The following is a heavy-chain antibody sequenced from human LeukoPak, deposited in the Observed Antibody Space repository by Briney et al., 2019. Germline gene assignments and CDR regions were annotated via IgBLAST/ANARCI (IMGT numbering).Heavy chain of an antibody. CDR1: GFTFSSYA. D-gene: IGHD2-8*01. CDR3: ASGWSRDYYYYYYMDV. CDR2: ISGSGGST. V-gene: IGHV3-23*01. Sequence: PGGSLRLSCAASGFTFSSYAMSWVRQAPGKGLEWVSAISGSGGSTYYVDSVKGRFTISRDNSKNTLYLQMNSLRAEDTAVYYCASGWSRDYYYYYYMDVWGKGTTVTISS. J-gene: IGHJ6*03.